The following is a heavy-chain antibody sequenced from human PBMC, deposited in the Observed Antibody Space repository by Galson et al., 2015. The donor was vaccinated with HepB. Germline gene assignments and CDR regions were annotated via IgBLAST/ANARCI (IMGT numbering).Heavy chain of an antibody. CDR3: ARGKGVVAAGRLGDKKWDPRTGPYRIKYYFDY. V-gene: IGHV4-34*01. D-gene: IGHD2-15*01. CDR1: GGSFSGYY. CDR2: INHSGST. J-gene: IGHJ4*02. Sequence: ETLSLTCAVYGGSFSGYYWSWIRQPPGKGLEWIGEINHSGSTNYNPSLKSRVTISVDTSKNQFSLKLSSVTAADTAVYYCARGKGVVAAGRLGDKKWDPRTGPYRIKYYFDYWGQGTLVTVSS.